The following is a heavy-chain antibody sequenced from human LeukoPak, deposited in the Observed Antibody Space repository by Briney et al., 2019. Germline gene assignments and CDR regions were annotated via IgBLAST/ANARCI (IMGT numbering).Heavy chain of an antibody. CDR1: GYTFTGYY. V-gene: IGHV1-8*02. CDR2: MNPNSGNT. Sequence: ASVKVSCKASGYTFTGYYMHWVRQAPGQGLEWMGWMNPNSGNTGYAQKFQGRVTMTRNTSISTAYMELSSLRSEDTAVYYCARAPVWWGEEYYFDYWGQGTLVTVSS. CDR3: ARAPVWWGEEYYFDY. J-gene: IGHJ4*02. D-gene: IGHD2-21*01.